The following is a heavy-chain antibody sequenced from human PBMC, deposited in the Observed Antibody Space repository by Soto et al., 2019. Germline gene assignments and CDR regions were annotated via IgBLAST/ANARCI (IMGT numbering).Heavy chain of an antibody. CDR2: IYYSGST. CDR1: GGSISSGDYY. CDR3: ARDVLRIAPLLGYYYYYGMDV. J-gene: IGHJ6*02. D-gene: IGHD1-26*01. V-gene: IGHV4-30-4*01. Sequence: SETLSLTCTVSGGSISSGDYYWSWIRQPPGKGLEWIGYIYYSGSTYYNPSLKSRVTISVDTSKNQFSLKLSSVTAADTAVYYCARDVLRIAPLLGYYYYYGMDVWGQGTTVTVSS.